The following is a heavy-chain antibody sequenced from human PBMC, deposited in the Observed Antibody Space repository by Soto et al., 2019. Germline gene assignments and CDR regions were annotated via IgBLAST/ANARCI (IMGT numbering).Heavy chain of an antibody. Sequence: HPGGSLRLSCAASGFTFSSYGMHWVRQAPGKGLEWVAVISYDGSNKYYADSVKGRFTISRDNSKNTLYLQMNSLRAEDTAVYYCAKATHTYIVVAYFDYWGQGTLVTVSS. CDR1: GFTFSSYG. CDR3: AKATHTYIVVAYFDY. D-gene: IGHD2-2*01. J-gene: IGHJ4*02. CDR2: ISYDGSNK. V-gene: IGHV3-30*18.